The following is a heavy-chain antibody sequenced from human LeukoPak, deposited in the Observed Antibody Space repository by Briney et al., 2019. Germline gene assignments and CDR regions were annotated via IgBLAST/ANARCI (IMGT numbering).Heavy chain of an antibody. CDR3: ATYSSSWAHYYGMDV. J-gene: IGHJ6*02. CDR1: GGTFSSYT. D-gene: IGHD6-13*01. V-gene: IGHV1-69*02. Sequence: SVKVSCKASGGTFSSYTISWVRQAPGQGLEWMGRIIPILGIANYAQKFQGRVTITADKSMSTAYMELSSLRSEDTAVYYCATYSSSWAHYYGMDVWGQGTTVTVSS. CDR2: IIPILGIA.